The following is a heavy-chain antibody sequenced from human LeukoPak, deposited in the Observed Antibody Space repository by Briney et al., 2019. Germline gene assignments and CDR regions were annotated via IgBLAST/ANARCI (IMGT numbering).Heavy chain of an antibody. V-gene: IGHV3-49*03. CDR1: GFTFGDYA. CDR3: TRDRGAYNLYDY. J-gene: IGHJ4*02. CDR2: IRSKAYGETA. Sequence: GGSLRLSCTASGFTFGDYAISWIRQAPGKGLEWVGFIRSKAYGETADYAASVKGRFTISRDDSKAIAYLQMNSLKTEDTAVYHCTRDRGAYNLYDYWGQGTLVTVSS. D-gene: IGHD1-1*01.